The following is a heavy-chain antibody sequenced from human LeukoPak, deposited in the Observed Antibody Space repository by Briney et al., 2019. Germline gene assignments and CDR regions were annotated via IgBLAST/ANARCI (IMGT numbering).Heavy chain of an antibody. CDR2: ISSGGCYI. CDR3: ARAPYYSVSYEYNLDY. Sequence: GGSLRLSCAASGFTLSRYSLNWVRQAPGKGLEWVSSISSGGCYIHYVESVKGRFTFSRDNAKHSLHLQMNSLRAEDTAVYYCARAPYYSVSYEYNLDYWGQGALVTVSS. J-gene: IGHJ4*02. V-gene: IGHV3-21*01. D-gene: IGHD2-15*01. CDR1: GFTLSRYS.